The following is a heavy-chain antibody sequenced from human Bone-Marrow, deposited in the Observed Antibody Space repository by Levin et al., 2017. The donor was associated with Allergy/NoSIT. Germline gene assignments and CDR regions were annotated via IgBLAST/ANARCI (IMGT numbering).Heavy chain of an antibody. CDR2: ISWNGNTI. V-gene: IGHV3-9*01. CDR3: AKDPSLGMPPYYFDY. CDR1: GFTFDDYA. Sequence: LSLTCAASGFTFDDYAMHWLRQGPGKGLEWVAGISWNGNTIDYADSVKGRFTVSRDNAKNSLYLQMNSLIPEDTAFYYCAKDPSLGMPPYYFDYWGQGTLVTVSS. D-gene: IGHD7-27*01. J-gene: IGHJ4*02.